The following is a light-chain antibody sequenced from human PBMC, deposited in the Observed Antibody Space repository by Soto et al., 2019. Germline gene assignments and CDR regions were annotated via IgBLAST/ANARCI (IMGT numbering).Light chain of an antibody. Sequence: QSALTQPASVSGSPGQSITISCTGTSNDVGAYKYVSWYQQQPDKAPKLIIYEVTNRPSGVSNRFSGSKSGNTASLTISGLQAEDEADYFCSSYTRTNTRVFGGGTKLTVL. V-gene: IGLV2-14*01. CDR2: EVT. CDR3: SSYTRTNTRV. J-gene: IGLJ3*02. CDR1: SNDVGAYKY.